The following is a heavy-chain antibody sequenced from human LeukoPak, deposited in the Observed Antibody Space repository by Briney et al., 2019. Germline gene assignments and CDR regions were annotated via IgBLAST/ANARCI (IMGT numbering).Heavy chain of an antibody. Sequence: SETLSLTCTVSRGSISPDHCAWIRQPPGKGLEWIGYIFYTGRARYNPSLEGRATLTVDMSKNQVSLKLSSVTAADTATYYCARLVDGPNTRVDSWGQGTLVTVSS. J-gene: IGHJ4*02. CDR3: ARLVDGPNTRVDS. CDR2: IFYTGRA. CDR1: RGSISPDH. D-gene: IGHD3-10*01. V-gene: IGHV4-59*08.